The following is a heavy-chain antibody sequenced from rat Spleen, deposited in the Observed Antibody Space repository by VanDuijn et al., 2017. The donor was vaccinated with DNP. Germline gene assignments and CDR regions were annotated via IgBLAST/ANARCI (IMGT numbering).Heavy chain of an antibody. V-gene: IGHV5-19*01. D-gene: IGHD3-5*01. CDR1: GFTFSNYD. Sequence: EVQLVESGGGLVQPGRSLKLSCAASGFTFSNYDLAWVRQAPTKGLEWIAASGPSGGSDYYRDSVKGRFTVSRDNAKSSLYLQMDSLRSEDTATYYCARPTGFDYWGQGVMVTVSS. J-gene: IGHJ2*01. CDR3: ARPTGFDY. CDR2: SGPSGGSD.